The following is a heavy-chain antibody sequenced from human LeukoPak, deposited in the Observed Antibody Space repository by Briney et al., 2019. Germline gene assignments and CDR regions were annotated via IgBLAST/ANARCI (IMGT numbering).Heavy chain of an antibody. Sequence: ASVKVSCKAAEGTFSSYAISWVRQVPGQGLECMGGIIAIFGTANYAQKFQGRVTITADESTSTAYMELSSLRSEETAVYYCARESRDGYNYGDYWGQGTLVTVSS. V-gene: IGHV1-69*13. J-gene: IGHJ4*02. D-gene: IGHD5-24*01. CDR3: ARESRDGYNYGDY. CDR2: IIAIFGTA. CDR1: EGTFSSYA.